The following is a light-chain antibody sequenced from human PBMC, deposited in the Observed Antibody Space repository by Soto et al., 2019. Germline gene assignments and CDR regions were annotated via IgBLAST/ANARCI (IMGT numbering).Light chain of an antibody. V-gene: IGLV2-23*01. Sequence: QSALTQPASVSGSPGQSITISCTGTSSDVGSYNLVSWYQQYPGKAPKLMIYEGSKRPSGVSNRFSGSKSGNTASLTISGLQGEDEADYYCCSYAGSSSYVFGTGTKVTVL. CDR2: EGS. CDR1: SSDVGSYNL. J-gene: IGLJ1*01. CDR3: CSYAGSSSYV.